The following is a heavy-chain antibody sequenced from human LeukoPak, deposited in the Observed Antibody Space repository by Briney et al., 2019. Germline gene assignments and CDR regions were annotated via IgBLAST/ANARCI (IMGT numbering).Heavy chain of an antibody. J-gene: IGHJ4*02. Sequence: GGSLRLSCAASGFTFSSYGMHWVRQAPGKGLEGVAVISYDGSNKYYADSVKGRFTISRDNSKNTLYLQMNSLRAEDTAVYYCAKDSGIVVVTAIDYFDYWGQGTLVTVSS. D-gene: IGHD2-21*02. V-gene: IGHV3-30*18. CDR1: GFTFSSYG. CDR2: ISYDGSNK. CDR3: AKDSGIVVVTAIDYFDY.